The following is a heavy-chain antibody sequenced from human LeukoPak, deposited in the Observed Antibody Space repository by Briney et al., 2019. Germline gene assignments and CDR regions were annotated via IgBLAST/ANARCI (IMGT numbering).Heavy chain of an antibody. Sequence: PGRSLRLSCAASGFTFSSYGMHWVRQVPGKGLEWVAVISYDGSNKYYADSVKGRFTISRDNSKNTVYLQMTSLRTEDTAVYYCAKDQIGWAPGYVSGPLDQWGQGTLVTVSS. CDR2: ISYDGSNK. V-gene: IGHV3-30*18. J-gene: IGHJ4*02. CDR3: AKDQIGWAPGYVSGPLDQ. CDR1: GFTFSSYG. D-gene: IGHD6-19*01.